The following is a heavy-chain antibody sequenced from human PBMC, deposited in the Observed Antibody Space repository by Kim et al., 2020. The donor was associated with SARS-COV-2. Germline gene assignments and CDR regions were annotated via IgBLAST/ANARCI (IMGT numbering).Heavy chain of an antibody. CDR2: IYCSGNT. CDR1: GGSISSSNYY. V-gene: IGHV4-39*01. CDR3: ARRLRKWYVDR. Sequence: SETLSLTCSVSGGSISSSNYYWGWIRQPPGKGLKWIATIYCSGNTYYNPSPKRLVNIAVDTSNKQFSLRLSSGTAADAAVDCCARRLRKWYVDRWGRGTL. D-gene: IGHD3-16*01. J-gene: IGHJ2*01.